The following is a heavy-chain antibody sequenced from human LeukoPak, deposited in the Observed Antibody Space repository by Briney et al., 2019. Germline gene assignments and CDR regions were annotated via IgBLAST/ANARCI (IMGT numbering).Heavy chain of an antibody. CDR2: ISWNSGSI. D-gene: IGHD1-14*01. V-gene: IGHV3-9*01. CDR1: GFTFDDYA. CDR3: AKVKGATTRYYFDY. J-gene: IGHJ4*02. Sequence: GGSLRLSCAASGFTFDDYAMPWVRQAPGKGLEWVSGISWNSGSIGYADSVKGRFTISRDNAKNSLYLQMNSLRAEDTALYYCAKVKGATTRYYFDYWGQGTLVTVSS.